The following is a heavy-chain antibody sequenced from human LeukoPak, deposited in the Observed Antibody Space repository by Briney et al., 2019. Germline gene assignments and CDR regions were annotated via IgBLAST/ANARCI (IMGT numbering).Heavy chain of an antibody. J-gene: IGHJ6*03. CDR2: ISAYNGNT. CDR3: ARDGSSWSIFNYYYYYMDV. V-gene: IGHV1-18*01. D-gene: IGHD6-13*01. CDR1: GYTFTSYG. Sequence: ASVKVSCKASGYTFTSYGISWVRQAPGQGLEWMGWISAYNGNTNYAQKLQGRVTMTTDTSTSTAYMELRSLRSDDTAVYYCARDGSSWSIFNYYYYYMDVWGKGTTVTVSS.